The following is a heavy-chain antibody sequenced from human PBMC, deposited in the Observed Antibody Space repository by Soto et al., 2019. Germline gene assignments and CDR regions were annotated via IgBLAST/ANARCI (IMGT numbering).Heavy chain of an antibody. D-gene: IGHD6-13*01. V-gene: IGHV3-48*02. CDR1: GFTFSSYS. Sequence: EVQLVESGGGLVQPGGSLRLSCAASGFTFSSYSMNWVRQAPGKGLEWVSYISSSSSTIYYADSVKGRFTISRDYAKNSLYVQMNSLRDEDTAVYYCAAMYSSSWYDYYYGMDVWGQGTTFTVSS. J-gene: IGHJ6*02. CDR3: AAMYSSSWYDYYYGMDV. CDR2: ISSSSSTI.